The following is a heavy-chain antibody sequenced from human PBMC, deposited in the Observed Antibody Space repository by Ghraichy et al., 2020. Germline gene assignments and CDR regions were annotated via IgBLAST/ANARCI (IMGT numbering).Heavy chain of an antibody. D-gene: IGHD6-19*01. V-gene: IGHV4-34*01. J-gene: IGHJ4*02. CDR1: GGSFSGYY. Sequence: SETLSLTCAVYGGSFSGYYWSWIRQPPGKGLEWIGEINHSGSTNYNPSLKSRVTISVDTSKNQFSLKLSSVTAADTAVYYCASGAYSSGWYSPDWGQGTLVTVSS. CDR2: INHSGST. CDR3: ASGAYSSGWYSPD.